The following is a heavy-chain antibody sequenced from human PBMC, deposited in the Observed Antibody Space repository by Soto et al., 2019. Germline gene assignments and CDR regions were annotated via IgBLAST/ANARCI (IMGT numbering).Heavy chain of an antibody. CDR2: ISHSGST. Sequence: QVQLQQWGAGLLKPSETLSLTCAVYGGSFSGYYWSWIRQPPGKGLEWIGEISHSGSTNYNPSLKSRVTISVDTSKNQFSLKLSSVTAADTAVYYCARGAPGFGGLFLPCGCYYYMGVSGKGSTVTVSS. D-gene: IGHD3-10*01. J-gene: IGHJ6*03. V-gene: IGHV4-34*01. CDR3: ARGAPGFGGLFLPCGCYYYMGV. CDR1: GGSFSGYY.